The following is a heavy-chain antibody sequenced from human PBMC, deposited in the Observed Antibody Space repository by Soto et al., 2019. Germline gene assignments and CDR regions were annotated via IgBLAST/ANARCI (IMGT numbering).Heavy chain of an antibody. CDR2: ISYDGSNK. Sequence: QVQLVESGGGVVQPGRSLRLSCAASGFTFSSYGMHWVRQAPGKGLEWVAVISYDGSNKYYADSVKGRFTISRDNSKNTLYLQMNSLRAEETAVYYCAKGVAYCGGDCYLLDYWGQGTLVTVSS. J-gene: IGHJ4*02. CDR3: AKGVAYCGGDCYLLDY. V-gene: IGHV3-30*18. D-gene: IGHD2-21*02. CDR1: GFTFSSYG.